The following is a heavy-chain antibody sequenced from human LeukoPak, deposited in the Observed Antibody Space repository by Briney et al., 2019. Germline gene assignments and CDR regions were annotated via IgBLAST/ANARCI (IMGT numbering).Heavy chain of an antibody. Sequence: GESLKISCKGSGYSFTSYWIGWVRQMPGKGLEWMGNIYPGDSDTRYSPSFQGQVTISADKSISTAYLQWSSLKASDTAMYYCARSAYDFWSGYYTAPYYMDVWGKGTTVTVSS. CDR2: IYPGDSDT. J-gene: IGHJ6*03. CDR3: ARSAYDFWSGYYTAPYYMDV. V-gene: IGHV5-51*01. D-gene: IGHD3-3*01. CDR1: GYSFTSYW.